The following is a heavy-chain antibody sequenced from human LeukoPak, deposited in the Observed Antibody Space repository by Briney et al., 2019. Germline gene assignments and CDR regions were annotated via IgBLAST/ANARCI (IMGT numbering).Heavy chain of an antibody. Sequence: PGGSLRLSCAASGLSVSSKYMNWVRQAPGKGLERVSLLYSGGSTYYADSVKGRFTISRDSSKNTVYLQMNSLRAEDTAVYYCAARDCSTTSCYGGLFDYWGQGTLVTVSS. J-gene: IGHJ4*02. V-gene: IGHV3-53*01. CDR1: GLSVSSKY. CDR2: LYSGGST. D-gene: IGHD2-2*01. CDR3: AARDCSTTSCYGGLFDY.